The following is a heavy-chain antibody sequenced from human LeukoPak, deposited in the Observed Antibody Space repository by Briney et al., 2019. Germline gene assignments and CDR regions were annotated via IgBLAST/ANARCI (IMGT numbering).Heavy chain of an antibody. Sequence: ASMKVSCKASGYTFTSYGLSWVRQAPGQGLEWMGWISTYNGNTNYAHKLQDRITMTTDTSTNTSYLELRSLRSDDTAIYYCARSLLNAFDIWGQGTMVAVSS. CDR3: ARSLLNAFDI. D-gene: IGHD3-9*01. CDR2: ISTYNGNT. J-gene: IGHJ3*02. V-gene: IGHV1-18*01. CDR1: GYTFTSYG.